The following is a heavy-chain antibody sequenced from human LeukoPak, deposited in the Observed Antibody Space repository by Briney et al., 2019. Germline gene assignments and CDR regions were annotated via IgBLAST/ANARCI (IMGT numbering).Heavy chain of an antibody. D-gene: IGHD2-15*01. Sequence: SETLSLTCTVSGGSMSSNMCYWGWIRQPPGKGLEWIGTICYSGSTYYTYNPSLKSRVTISVDTSKNQFSLKLSSVTAADTAVYYCARGRPICSGGSCYSPAMVTSRPDTDYWGQGTLVTVPS. CDR1: GGSMSSNMCY. CDR3: ARGRPICSGGSCYSPAMVTSRPDTDY. V-gene: IGHV4-39*07. CDR2: ICYSGST. J-gene: IGHJ4*02.